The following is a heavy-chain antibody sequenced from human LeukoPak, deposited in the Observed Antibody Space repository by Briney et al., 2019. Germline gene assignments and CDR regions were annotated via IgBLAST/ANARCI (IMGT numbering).Heavy chain of an antibody. Sequence: PGGSLRLSCAASGFTFSSYWMHWVRQGPGKGLVWVSGINSDGSSTSYADSVKGRFTISRDNAKNTLYLRMNSLRVEDTAVYYCAREDSGRYLYYYYGMDVWGQGTTVTVSS. CDR2: INSDGSST. V-gene: IGHV3-74*01. CDR1: GFTFSSYW. D-gene: IGHD1-26*01. CDR3: AREDSGRYLYYYYGMDV. J-gene: IGHJ6*02.